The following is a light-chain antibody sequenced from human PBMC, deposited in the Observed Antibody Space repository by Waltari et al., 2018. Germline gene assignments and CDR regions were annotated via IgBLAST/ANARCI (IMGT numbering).Light chain of an antibody. CDR2: AAS. J-gene: IGKJ4*01. CDR1: QDVGTW. Sequence: DIQMTQSPSSVSASIGDRVTITCRASQDVGTWFAWYQQKPGKAPQLLIYAASLLQSGVPSRFSGSGSGTDFTLTINSLQPEDLATYFCQQAKSFPLTFGGGTK. CDR3: QQAKSFPLT. V-gene: IGKV1-12*01.